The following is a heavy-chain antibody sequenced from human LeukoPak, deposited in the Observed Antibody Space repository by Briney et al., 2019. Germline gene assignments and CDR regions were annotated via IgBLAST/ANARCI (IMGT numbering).Heavy chain of an antibody. D-gene: IGHD1-1*01. CDR1: GYSIRNGFD. Sequence: PSETLALTCTVSGYSIRNGFDWGWLRLSPEKGLEWLGSIDYTERPSYNPSLRSRVTISVDTSKNLFSLNLASVTAADTAIYLCARSEINDYMKFWGQGLQVIVSS. CDR3: ARSEINDYMKF. V-gene: IGHV4-38-2*02. CDR2: IDYTERP. J-gene: IGHJ4*02.